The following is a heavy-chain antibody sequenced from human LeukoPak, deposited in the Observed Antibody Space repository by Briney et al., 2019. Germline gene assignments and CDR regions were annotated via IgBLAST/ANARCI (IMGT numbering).Heavy chain of an antibody. D-gene: IGHD3-10*01. V-gene: IGHV4-61*03. Sequence: SETLSLTCTVSGDSVSNGNYYWSWLRQPPGKALEWVGYIYYTGNTYYNPSLKGRVTILVDTSRNHFSLKLSSVTAADSAVYYCARSQNYYGSGDYWSQGTLVTVSS. CDR3: ARSQNYYGSGDY. CDR1: GDSVSNGNYY. J-gene: IGHJ4*02. CDR2: IYYTGNT.